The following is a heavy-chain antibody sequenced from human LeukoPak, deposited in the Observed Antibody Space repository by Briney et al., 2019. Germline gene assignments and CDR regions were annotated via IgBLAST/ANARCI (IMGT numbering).Heavy chain of an antibody. CDR3: ARDPASGYDSSGYSFP. CDR2: INPNSGGT. V-gene: IGHV1-2*02. Sequence: ASVKVSCKASGYTFTGCYMHWVRQAPGQGLEWMGWINPNSGGTNYAQKFQGRVTMTRDTSISTAYMELSRLRSDDTAVYYCARDPASGYDSSGYSFPWGQGTLVTVSS. D-gene: IGHD3-22*01. CDR1: GYTFTGCY. J-gene: IGHJ4*02.